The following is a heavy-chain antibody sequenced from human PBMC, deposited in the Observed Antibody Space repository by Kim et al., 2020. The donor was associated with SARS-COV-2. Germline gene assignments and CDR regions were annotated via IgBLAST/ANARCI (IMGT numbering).Heavy chain of an antibody. Sequence: ASVKVSCKASGYTFTSYDINWVRQATGQGLEWMVWMNPNSGNTGYAQKFQGRVTMTRNTSISTAYMELSSLISEDTAVYYCARGHLKSIVVVIAPRPYYYYMDVWGKGTTVTVSS. CDR1: GYTFTSYD. D-gene: IGHD2-21*01. CDR2: MNPNSGNT. J-gene: IGHJ6*03. CDR3: ARGHLKSIVVVIAPRPYYYYMDV. V-gene: IGHV1-8*01.